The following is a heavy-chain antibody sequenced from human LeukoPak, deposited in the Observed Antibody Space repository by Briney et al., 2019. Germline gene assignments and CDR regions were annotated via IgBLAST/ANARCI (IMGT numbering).Heavy chain of an antibody. CDR3: ARDYTYCYGSGSSGHDYFDS. D-gene: IGHD3-10*01. CDR1: GFTFSSYA. Sequence: GTSLRLSCAASGFTFSSYAMHWVRQAPGKGLEWVAVISDDGSNTYYADSVKGRFTISRDNTKNTLYLQMNSLRAEDLAVYYCARDYTYCYGSGSSGHDYFDSWGQGTLVTVSS. J-gene: IGHJ4*02. CDR2: ISDDGSNT. V-gene: IGHV3-30*16.